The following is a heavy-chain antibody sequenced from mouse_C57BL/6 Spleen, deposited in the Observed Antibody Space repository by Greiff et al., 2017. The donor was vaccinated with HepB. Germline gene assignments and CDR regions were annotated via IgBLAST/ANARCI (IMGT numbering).Heavy chain of an antibody. D-gene: IGHD2-1*01. CDR1: GYTFTSYW. CDR2: IDPSDSYN. V-gene: IGHV1-69*01. J-gene: IGHJ1*03. CDR3: ARRYGNSYFDV. Sequence: VQLQQPGAELVMPGASVKLSCKASGYTFTSYWMHWVKQRPGQGLEWIGEIDPSDSYNNYNQKFKGKSTLTVDKSSSTAYMQLSSLTSEDSAVYYCARRYGNSYFDVWGTGTTVTVSS.